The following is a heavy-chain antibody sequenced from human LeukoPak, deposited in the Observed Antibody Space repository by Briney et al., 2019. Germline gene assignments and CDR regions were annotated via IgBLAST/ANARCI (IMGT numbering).Heavy chain of an antibody. J-gene: IGHJ4*02. CDR1: GVSFSTYY. D-gene: IGHD4-17*01. CDR3: ARQLYGSDY. CDR2: VNHSGYT. Sequence: SETLSLTCAVSGVSFSTYYWSWIRQSPEKGLEWIGEVNHSGYTNYNPSLKGRVTISVDTSKNQFSLKLSSVTAADTAVYYCARQLYGSDYWGQGTLVTVSS. V-gene: IGHV4-34*01.